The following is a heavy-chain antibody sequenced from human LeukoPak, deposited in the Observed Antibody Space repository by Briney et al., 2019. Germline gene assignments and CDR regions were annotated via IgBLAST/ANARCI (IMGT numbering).Heavy chain of an antibody. CDR1: GYTFTDYY. J-gene: IGHJ4*02. CDR3: ATGSGSYHDY. D-gene: IGHD1-26*01. V-gene: IGHV1-69-2*01. Sequence: ASVKISCKVSGYTFTDYYMHWVQQAPGKGLEWMGLVDPEDGETIYAERFQGRVTITADTSTDTAYMELSSLRSEDTAVYYCATGSGSYHDYWGQGTLVTVSS. CDR2: VDPEDGET.